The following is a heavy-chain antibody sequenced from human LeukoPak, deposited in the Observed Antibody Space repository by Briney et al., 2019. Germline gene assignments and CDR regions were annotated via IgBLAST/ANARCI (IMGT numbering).Heavy chain of an antibody. CDR3: AKRFRGKSGLYNFDY. Sequence: GGSLRLSCAASGFTFTNAWMNWVRQAPGKGLEWVGRIKMKTEGGTTDYAAPVKGRFTVSRDDSKTTLYLQMNSLRAEDTAVYYCAKRFRGKSGLYNFDYWGQGTLVTVSS. V-gene: IGHV3-15*07. J-gene: IGHJ4*02. CDR2: IKMKTEGGTT. D-gene: IGHD2/OR15-2a*01. CDR1: GFTFTNAW.